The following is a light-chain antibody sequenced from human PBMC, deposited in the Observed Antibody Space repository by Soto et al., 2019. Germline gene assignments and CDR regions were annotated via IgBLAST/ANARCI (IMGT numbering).Light chain of an antibody. V-gene: IGKV3-15*01. Sequence: EIVMTQSPGTLSLYPGDTATLSCRASQSLGSDLAWHQQKPGQAPRLLIFGASARPTGIPARISGSGSGTEFTLTISSLRSEDFAVYYCQQRSNWPPITFGQGTRLEIK. CDR2: GAS. CDR3: QQRSNWPPIT. CDR1: QSLGSD. J-gene: IGKJ5*01.